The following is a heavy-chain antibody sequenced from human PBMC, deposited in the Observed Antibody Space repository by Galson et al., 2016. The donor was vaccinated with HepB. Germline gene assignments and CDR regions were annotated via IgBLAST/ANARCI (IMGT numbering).Heavy chain of an antibody. D-gene: IGHD6-19*01. J-gene: IGHJ6*04. Sequence: SLRLSCAASGFTFSRYDMHWVRQAPGKGLEWVSTIYTAGDTNYPGSVKGRFIVSRENDKNSLYLHMNSLRAGDTAVYYCTRGSYSSCWYRTSAYDFGMDVWGRGTPVTVSS. CDR3: TRGSYSSCWYRTSAYDFGMDV. CDR1: GFTFSRYD. CDR2: IYTAGDT. V-gene: IGHV3-13*01.